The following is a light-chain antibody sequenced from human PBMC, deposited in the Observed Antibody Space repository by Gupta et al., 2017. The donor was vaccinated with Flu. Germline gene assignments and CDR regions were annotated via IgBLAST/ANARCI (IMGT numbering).Light chain of an antibody. CDR3: QAWDSSTAWV. Sequence: SYELTQPPSVSVSPGQTASITCSGDKVGDKSACWYQQTPGQSPVLVIYQDSKRPAGIPERFSGSNSGNTATLTISGTQAMDEADYYCQAWDSSTAWVFGGGTKLTVL. V-gene: IGLV3-1*01. CDR2: QDS. J-gene: IGLJ3*02. CDR1: KVGDKS.